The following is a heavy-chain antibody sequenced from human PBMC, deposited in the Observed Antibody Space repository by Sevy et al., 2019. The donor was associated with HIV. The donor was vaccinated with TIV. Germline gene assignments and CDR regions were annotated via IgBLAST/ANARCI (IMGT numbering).Heavy chain of an antibody. CDR3: ARDIAPSTYLYSGMDV. Sequence: GGSLRLSCAVSGFSFSDHYMSWIRLAPGKGLEWVSYISNYGDSTNFAHSVKGRFTISRDNSKNLLYLQMNNLRAEDTAVYYCARDIAPSTYLYSGMDVWGRGTTVTVSS. V-gene: IGHV3-11*06. J-gene: IGHJ6*02. D-gene: IGHD3-16*02. CDR1: GFSFSDHY. CDR2: ISNYGDST.